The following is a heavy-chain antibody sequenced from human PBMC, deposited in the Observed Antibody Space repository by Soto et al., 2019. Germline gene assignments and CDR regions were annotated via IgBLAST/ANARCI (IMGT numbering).Heavy chain of an antibody. CDR3: ARDLEYFYYSSGYYPRAEYFQH. D-gene: IGHD3-22*01. J-gene: IGHJ1*01. Sequence: ASVKVSCKASGYTFTGYDMHWVRRAPGQGLEWMGWINPNSGGTNYAQKFQGWVTMTRDTSISTAYMELSRLRSDDTAVYYCARDLEYFYYSSGYYPRAEYFQHWGQGTLVTXSS. CDR2: INPNSGGT. V-gene: IGHV1-2*04. CDR1: GYTFTGYD.